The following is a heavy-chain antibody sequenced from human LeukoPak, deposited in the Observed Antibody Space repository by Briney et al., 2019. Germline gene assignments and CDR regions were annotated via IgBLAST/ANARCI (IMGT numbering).Heavy chain of an antibody. V-gene: IGHV4-39*01. CDR1: GGSISSSYYY. CDR3: ARVGTAMGLQDAFDI. Sequence: SETLSLTCTVSGGSISSSYYYWGWIRQPPGKGLEWIGSVYYSGSTYYNPSLKSRVTISVDTSKNQFSLKLRSVTAADTAVYYCARVGTAMGLQDAFDIWGQGTMVTVSS. CDR2: VYYSGST. D-gene: IGHD5-18*01. J-gene: IGHJ3*02.